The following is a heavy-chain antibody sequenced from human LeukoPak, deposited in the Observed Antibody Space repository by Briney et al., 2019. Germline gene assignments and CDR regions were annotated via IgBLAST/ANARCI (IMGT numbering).Heavy chain of an antibody. CDR3: AKSPQHVVVPAAHFDY. Sequence: GGSLRLSCAASEFTFSSYSMNWVRQAPGKGLEWVSYITNSGNSKSYADSVKGRFTISRDNSKNTLYLQMNSLRAEDTAVYYCAKSPQHVVVPAAHFDYWGQGTLVTVSS. V-gene: IGHV3-48*01. CDR1: EFTFSSYS. J-gene: IGHJ4*02. D-gene: IGHD2-2*01. CDR2: ITNSGNSK.